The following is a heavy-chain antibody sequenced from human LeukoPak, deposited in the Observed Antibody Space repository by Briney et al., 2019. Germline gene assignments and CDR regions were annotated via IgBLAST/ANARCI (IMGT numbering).Heavy chain of an antibody. CDR3: AKDQTSLGGYSYGHDY. CDR1: GFTFSSYG. D-gene: IGHD5-18*01. J-gene: IGHJ4*02. CDR2: ISYDGSNK. Sequence: PGGSLRLSCAASGFTFSSYGRHWVRQAPGKGLEWVAVISYDGSNKYYADSVKGGFTISRDNSKNTLYLQMNSLRAEDTAVYYCAKDQTSLGGYSYGHDYWGQGTLVTVSS. V-gene: IGHV3-30*18.